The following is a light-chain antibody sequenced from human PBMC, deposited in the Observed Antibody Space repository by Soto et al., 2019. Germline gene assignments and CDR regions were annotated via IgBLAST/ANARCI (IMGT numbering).Light chain of an antibody. V-gene: IGKV1-27*01. Sequence: DIQMTQSPSSLSASVGDRVTITCRASQGISNYLAWYQQKPGKVPKLLIYAASTLQSGVPSRFSGSGSGTDFTLTISSQQPEDVATYYCQKYNSARVTFGGGTKVEIK. CDR1: QGISNY. J-gene: IGKJ4*01. CDR2: AAS. CDR3: QKYNSARVT.